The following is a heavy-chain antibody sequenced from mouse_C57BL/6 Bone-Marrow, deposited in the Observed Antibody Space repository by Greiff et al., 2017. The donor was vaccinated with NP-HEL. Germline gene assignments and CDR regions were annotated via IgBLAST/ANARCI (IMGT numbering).Heavy chain of an antibody. Sequence: VQLQQSGAELMKPGASVKLSCTATGYTFTGYWIEWVKQRPGHGLEWIGEILPGSGSTNYHDKFKGTATFTADTSSNTAYMQLSSLTSEDAAIEYCVRDSYYGCSFDVGDRGTGITVT. CDR2: ILPGSGST. CDR1: GYTFTGYW. J-gene: IGHJ1*03. CDR3: VRDSYYGCSFDVGD. D-gene: IGHD1-2*01. V-gene: IGHV1-9*01.